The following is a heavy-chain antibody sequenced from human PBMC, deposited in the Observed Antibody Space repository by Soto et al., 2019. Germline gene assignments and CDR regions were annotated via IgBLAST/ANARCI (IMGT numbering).Heavy chain of an antibody. V-gene: IGHV1-18*04. J-gene: IGHJ3*02. CDR3: ARAILEYSSSYGGHDAFDI. CDR1: GYTFTSYG. CDR2: ISAYNGNT. D-gene: IGHD6-6*01. Sequence: GASVKVSCKASGYTFTSYGISWVRQAPGQGLEWMGWISAYNGNTNYAQKLQGRVTMTTDTSTRTAYMELRRLRSDDTAVYYCARAILEYSSSYGGHDAFDIWGQGTMVTVSS.